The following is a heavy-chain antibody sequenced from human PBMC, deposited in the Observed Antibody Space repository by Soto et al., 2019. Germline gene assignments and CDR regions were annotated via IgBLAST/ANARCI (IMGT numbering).Heavy chain of an antibody. D-gene: IGHD2-21*01. Sequence: QVQLVQSGAEVKYPGSSVKISCRASGSTFSSYVVNWVRQAPGQGLEWIGRIIPVLTVTDLARTFKGRVTITADRSANTASMELTGLTSEDTTIYYCARRRYCGTDCYKTFSYGMDVWGQWTTVTVSS. CDR2: IIPVLTVT. CDR3: ARRRYCGTDCYKTFSYGMDV. J-gene: IGHJ6*02. V-gene: IGHV1-69*02. CDR1: GSTFSSYV.